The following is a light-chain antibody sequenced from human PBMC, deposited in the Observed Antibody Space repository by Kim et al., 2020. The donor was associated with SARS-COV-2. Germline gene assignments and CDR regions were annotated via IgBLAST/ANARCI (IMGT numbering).Light chain of an antibody. Sequence: EIVLTQSPATLSLSPGERATLSCRASQSINYYLAWYQQRPGQAPRLLIYDASNRAAGIPARFSGSGSGTDFTLTISSLEPEDFAVYYCQHRASWPLTFGGGTEVEIK. V-gene: IGKV3-11*01. CDR1: QSINYY. CDR3: QHRASWPLT. CDR2: DAS. J-gene: IGKJ4*01.